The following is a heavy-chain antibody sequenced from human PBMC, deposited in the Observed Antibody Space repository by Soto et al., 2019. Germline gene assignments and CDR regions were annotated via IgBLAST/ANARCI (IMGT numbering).Heavy chain of an antibody. V-gene: IGHV4-30-2*01. CDR1: GGSISSGGYS. CDR2: ISHSGST. D-gene: IGHD6-19*01. CDR3: ARGGLLPDY. Sequence: QLQLQESGSGLVKPSQTLSLTCAVSGGSISSGGYSWSWIRQPPGKGLGRIGYISHSGSTYFNPSLKSRVIISVDRFKNQCSLKLSSVTAADTAVYYCARGGLLPDYWGQGTLVTVSS. J-gene: IGHJ4*02.